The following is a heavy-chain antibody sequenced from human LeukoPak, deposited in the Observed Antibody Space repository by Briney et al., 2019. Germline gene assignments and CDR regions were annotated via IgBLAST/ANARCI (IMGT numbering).Heavy chain of an antibody. CDR2: IIPIFGTA. V-gene: IGHV1-69*13. D-gene: IGHD6-6*01. J-gene: IGHJ4*02. CDR3: ARGAVDIAARPGFDY. CDR1: GGTVSSYA. Sequence: SVKVSCKASGGTVSSYAISWVRQAPGQGLEWVGGIIPIFGTANYAQKFQGRVTITADESTSTAYMELSSLRSEDTAVYYCARGAVDIAARPGFDYWGQGTLVTVSS.